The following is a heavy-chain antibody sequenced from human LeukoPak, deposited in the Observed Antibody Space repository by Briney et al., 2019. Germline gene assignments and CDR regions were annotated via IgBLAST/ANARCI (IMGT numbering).Heavy chain of an antibody. CDR1: GYTFTGYY. CDR2: INPNSGGT. Sequence: ASVKVSCKASGYTFTGYYMRWVRQAPGQGLEWMGWINPNSGGTNYAQKFQGRVTMTRDTSISTAYMELSRLRSDDTAVYYCARPNFWSGYYQGYWGQGTLVTVSS. J-gene: IGHJ4*02. CDR3: ARPNFWSGYYQGY. V-gene: IGHV1-2*02. D-gene: IGHD3-3*01.